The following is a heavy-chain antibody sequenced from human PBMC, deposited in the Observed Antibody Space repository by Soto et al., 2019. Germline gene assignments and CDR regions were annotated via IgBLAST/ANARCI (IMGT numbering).Heavy chain of an antibody. V-gene: IGHV1-69*13. CDR2: IIPIFGTA. Sequence: GASVKVSCKASGGTFSSYAISWVRQAPGQGLEWMGGIIPIFGTANYAQKFQGRVTITADESTSTAYMELSSLRSEDTAVYYCARALDWSGGLNPVVGGYYYGMDVWGQGTTVTVSS. D-gene: IGHD3-3*01. CDR3: ARALDWSGGLNPVVGGYYYGMDV. CDR1: GGTFSSYA. J-gene: IGHJ6*02.